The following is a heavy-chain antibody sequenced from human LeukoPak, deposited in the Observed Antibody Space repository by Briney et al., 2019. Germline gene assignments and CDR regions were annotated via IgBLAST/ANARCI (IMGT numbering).Heavy chain of an antibody. Sequence: GGSLRLSCAASGFTFINYWMTWVRQGPGRGLEWVANVKHDGSEKNYVGSVKGRFTISRDNAKNSLYLQMNSLRAEDTGVYYCARVVPVYAGRYRGGMDVWGQGTTVTVSS. CDR2: VKHDGSEK. V-gene: IGHV3-7*01. CDR3: ARVVPVYAGRYRGGMDV. CDR1: GFTFINYW. J-gene: IGHJ6*02. D-gene: IGHD5/OR15-5a*01.